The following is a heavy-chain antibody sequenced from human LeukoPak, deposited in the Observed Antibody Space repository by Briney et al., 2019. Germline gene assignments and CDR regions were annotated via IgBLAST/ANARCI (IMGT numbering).Heavy chain of an antibody. CDR1: RGTFSNYA. D-gene: IGHD6-19*01. Sequence: SVKVSCKASRGTFSNYAISWVRQAPGQGLEWMGGIIPIFGTANYAQKLQGRVTITADESTSTAYMELSSLRSEDTAVYYCARDRDSSGWYSFGGEASRVLGYWGQGTLVTVSS. J-gene: IGHJ4*02. V-gene: IGHV1-69*13. CDR2: IIPIFGTA. CDR3: ARDRDSSGWYSFGGEASRVLGY.